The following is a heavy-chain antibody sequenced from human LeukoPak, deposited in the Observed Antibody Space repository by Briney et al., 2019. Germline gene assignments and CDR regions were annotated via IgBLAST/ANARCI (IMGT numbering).Heavy chain of an antibody. CDR2: FDPEDGET. V-gene: IGHV1-24*01. CDR3: ATDLPGYGAALPMGWFDP. J-gene: IGHJ5*02. Sequence: GASVTVSCKVSGYTLTELSMHWVRQAPGKGLEWMGGFDPEDGETIYAQKFQGRVTMTEDTSTDTAYMELSSLRSEDTAVYYCATDLPGYGAALPMGWFDPWGQGTLVTVSS. D-gene: IGHD6-13*01. CDR1: GYTLTELS.